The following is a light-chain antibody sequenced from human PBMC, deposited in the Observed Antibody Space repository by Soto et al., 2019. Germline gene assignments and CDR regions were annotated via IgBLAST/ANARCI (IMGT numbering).Light chain of an antibody. J-gene: IGKJ1*01. V-gene: IGKV1D-13*01. CDR1: QGIGTT. Sequence: AIQLTQSPSSLSASVGDRVTITCRASQGIGTTLAWHLKKPGKAPKLLIYDASNLESGVPSRFSGSGSGTDFTLTISSLQPEDFATYYCQQYNKYPVTFGQGTKVEIK. CDR2: DAS. CDR3: QQYNKYPVT.